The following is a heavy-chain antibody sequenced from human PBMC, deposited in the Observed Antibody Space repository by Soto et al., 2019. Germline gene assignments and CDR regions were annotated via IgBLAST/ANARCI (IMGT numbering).Heavy chain of an antibody. Sequence: GGSLRLSCAASGFTFDDYAMHWVRQAPGKGLEWVSGISWNSGSIGYADSVKGRFTISRDNAKNSLYLQMNSLRAEDTALYYCAKDRTGDYDAFDIWGQGTMVTVSS. CDR2: ISWNSGSI. V-gene: IGHV3-9*01. D-gene: IGHD1-1*01. J-gene: IGHJ3*02. CDR3: AKDRTGDYDAFDI. CDR1: GFTFDDYA.